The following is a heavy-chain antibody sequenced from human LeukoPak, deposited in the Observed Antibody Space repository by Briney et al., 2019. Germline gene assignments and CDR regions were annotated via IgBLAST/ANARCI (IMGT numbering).Heavy chain of an antibody. CDR1: GFTFSSYW. CDR2: IKQDGSEK. D-gene: IGHD5-18*01. J-gene: IGHJ4*02. CDR3: AKDRYSYAFEYSDS. V-gene: IGHV3-7*01. Sequence: GGSLRLSCAASGFTFSSYWMSWVRQAPGKGLEWVANIKQDGSEKYYVDFVKGRFTISRDNSKNTLSLQVSSLRAEDTAVYYCAKDRYSYAFEYSDSWGQGTLVTVSS.